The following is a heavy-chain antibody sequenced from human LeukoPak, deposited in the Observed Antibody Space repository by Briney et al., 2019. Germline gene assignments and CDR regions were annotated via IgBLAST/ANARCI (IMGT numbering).Heavy chain of an antibody. V-gene: IGHV3-30*18. CDR1: GFTFSSYG. J-gene: IGHJ3*02. Sequence: PGRSLRLSCAASGFTFSSYGMHWVRQAPGKGLEWVALISYDGSNKYYVDSVKGRFTISRDNSKNTLYLQMNSLRVEDTAVYYCAKGVGARGSAFDIWGQGTMVTVSS. CDR3: AKGVGARGSAFDI. CDR2: ISYDGSNK. D-gene: IGHD1-26*01.